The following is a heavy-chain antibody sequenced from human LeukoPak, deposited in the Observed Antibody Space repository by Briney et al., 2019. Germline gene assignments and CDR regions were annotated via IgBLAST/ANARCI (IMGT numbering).Heavy chain of an antibody. CDR1: GFTFSSYG. V-gene: IGHV3-33*01. CDR3: ARDLRSTRLDY. CDR2: IWYDGSNK. Sequence: GGSLRLSCAASGFTFSSYGMHWVRQAPGKGPEWVAVIWYDGSNKYYADSVKGRFTISRDNSKNTLYLQMNSLRAEDTAVYYCARDLRSTRLDYWGQGTLVTVSS. J-gene: IGHJ4*02. D-gene: IGHD2-2*01.